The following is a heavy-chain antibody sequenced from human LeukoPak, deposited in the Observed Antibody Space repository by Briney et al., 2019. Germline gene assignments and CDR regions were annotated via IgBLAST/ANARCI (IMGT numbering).Heavy chain of an antibody. V-gene: IGHV3-23*01. Sequence: GGSLRLSCAASGFTFSSYAMSWVRQAPGKGLEWVSVICANGGSTYYADSVRGRLTISRDNSKNTLYLQMNSLRAEDTAVYYCAKDSIAVAGMSFFGYWGQGTLVTVSS. CDR2: ICANGGST. CDR3: AKDSIAVAGMSFFGY. D-gene: IGHD6-19*01. J-gene: IGHJ4*02. CDR1: GFTFSSYA.